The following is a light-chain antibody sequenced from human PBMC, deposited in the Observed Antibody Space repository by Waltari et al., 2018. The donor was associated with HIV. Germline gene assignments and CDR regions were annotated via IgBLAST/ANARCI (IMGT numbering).Light chain of an antibody. CDR3: SSYAGINPVI. J-gene: IGLJ2*01. Sequence: QSALTQPPSASGSLGQSVTISCTGSSSDVGRYDYVSWYQQHPGKAPTLLSFEVNKRPSGVPDRFSGSKSGNTASLTVSGLQAEDEAEYSCSSYAGINPVIFGGGTTLTVL. CDR2: EVN. V-gene: IGLV2-8*01. CDR1: SSDVGRYDY.